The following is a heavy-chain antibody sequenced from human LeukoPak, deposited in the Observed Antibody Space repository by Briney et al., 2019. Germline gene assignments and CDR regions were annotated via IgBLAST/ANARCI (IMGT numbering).Heavy chain of an antibody. CDR2: ISYDGSNK. CDR3: AKDLETAAGTNYYYGMDV. CDR1: GLTFSSYG. V-gene: IGHV3-30*18. D-gene: IGHD6-13*01. Sequence: PGRSLRLSCAASGLTFSSYGMHWVRQAPGKGLEWVAVISYDGSNKHYADSVKGRFTISRDNSKNTLYLQMNSLRAEDTAVYYCAKDLETAAGTNYYYGMDVGGKGTAVTVPS. J-gene: IGHJ6*04.